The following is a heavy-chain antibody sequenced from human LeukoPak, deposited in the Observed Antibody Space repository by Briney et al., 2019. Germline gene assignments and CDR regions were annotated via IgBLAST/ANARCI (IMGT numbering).Heavy chain of an antibody. Sequence: SETLSLTCTVSGYSISNNFYWAWIRQSPGKGLEWIGSIYYSGSTYYNPSLKSRVTISVDTSKNQFSLKLSSVTAADTAVYYCARCIGVGYYYMDVWGKGTTVTISS. D-gene: IGHD2-15*01. CDR1: GYSISNNFY. J-gene: IGHJ6*03. CDR2: IYYSGST. V-gene: IGHV4-38-2*02. CDR3: ARCIGVGYYYMDV.